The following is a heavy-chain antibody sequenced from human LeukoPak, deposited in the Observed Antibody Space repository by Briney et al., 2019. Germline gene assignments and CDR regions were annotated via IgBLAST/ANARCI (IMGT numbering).Heavy chain of an antibody. CDR2: IRSSSSYI. J-gene: IGHJ4*02. Sequence: GGSLRLSCAASGFTFSSYSMNWVRQAPGKGLEWVSSIRSSSSYIYYADSVKGRFTISRDNAKNSLYLQMNSLRAEDTAVYYCARDSFGGYVPFDYWGQGTLVTVSS. CDR3: ARDSFGGYVPFDY. D-gene: IGHD5-12*01. V-gene: IGHV3-21*01. CDR1: GFTFSSYS.